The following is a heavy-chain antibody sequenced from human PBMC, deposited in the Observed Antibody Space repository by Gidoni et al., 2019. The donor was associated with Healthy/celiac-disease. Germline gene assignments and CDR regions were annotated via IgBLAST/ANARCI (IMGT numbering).Heavy chain of an antibody. CDR3: AKDWDIAVAGMDY. CDR2: ISWNSGSI. J-gene: IGHJ4*02. V-gene: IGHV3-9*01. CDR1: GFTFDDYA. D-gene: IGHD6-19*01. Sequence: RLSCAASGFTFDDYAMHWVRQAPGKGLEWVSGISWNSGSIGYADSVKGRFTISRDNAKNSQYLQMNSLRAEDTALYYCAKDWDIAVAGMDYWGQGTLVTVSS.